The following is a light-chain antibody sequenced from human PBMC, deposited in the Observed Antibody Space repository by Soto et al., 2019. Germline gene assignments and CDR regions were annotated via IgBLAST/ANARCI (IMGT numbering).Light chain of an antibody. CDR2: DVS. CDR1: SSDVGGYNY. V-gene: IGLV2-14*01. J-gene: IGLJ1*01. Sequence: QSALTQPASVSGSPGQSITISCTGTSSDVGGYNYVSWYQQHPGKAPKLMIYDVSNRPSGVSNRFSGSKSGNTASLTISGLQAEDEDDYYCSSYPSSSLFRTGTKVTVL. CDR3: SSYPSSSL.